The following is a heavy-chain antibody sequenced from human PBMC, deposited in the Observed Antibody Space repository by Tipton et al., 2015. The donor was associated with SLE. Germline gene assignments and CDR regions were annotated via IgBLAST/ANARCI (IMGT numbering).Heavy chain of an antibody. D-gene: IGHD1-1*01. V-gene: IGHV4-4*07. CDR2: FYTSGYT. CDR3: ARVAPTEVFDY. CDR1: GGSISSYS. Sequence: TLSLTCNVSGGSISSYSWSWIRQPAGKGLEWIGRFYTSGYTNYNPSLKSRVNMSLDTSKNQFSLKLSSVTAADTAVYYCARVAPTEVFDYWGQGTPVTVSS. J-gene: IGHJ4*02.